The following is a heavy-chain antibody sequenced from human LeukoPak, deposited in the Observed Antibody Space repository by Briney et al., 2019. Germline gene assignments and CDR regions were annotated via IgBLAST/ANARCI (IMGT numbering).Heavy chain of an antibody. CDR3: ARGGGQLERLGY. CDR1: GYTFTGYY. D-gene: IGHD1-1*01. CDR2: INPNSGDT. Sequence: ASVKVSCKASGYTFTGYYMHWVRQAPGQGLVWMEWINPNSGDTNYAQKFQGRVTMTGDTSISTAYMEVSRLRSDDTAVYYCARGGGQLERLGYWGQGTLVTVSS. V-gene: IGHV1-2*02. J-gene: IGHJ4*02.